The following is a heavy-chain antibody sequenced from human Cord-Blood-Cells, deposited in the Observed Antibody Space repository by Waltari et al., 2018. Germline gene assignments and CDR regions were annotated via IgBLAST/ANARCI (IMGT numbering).Heavy chain of an antibody. CDR1: GGSFSGYY. CDR3: ARGVLPPEFYSSSWFDY. V-gene: IGHV4-34*01. D-gene: IGHD6-13*01. CDR2: INHSGIT. J-gene: IGHJ4*01. Sequence: QVQLQQWGAGLLKPSETLSLTCAVYGGSFSGYYWSWFRQPPGKGREWIGQINHSGITNSNPSLKTRATISVDTSKNQFSLKLSSVTAADTAVYYCARGVLPPEFYSSSWFDYWGHGTLVTVSS.